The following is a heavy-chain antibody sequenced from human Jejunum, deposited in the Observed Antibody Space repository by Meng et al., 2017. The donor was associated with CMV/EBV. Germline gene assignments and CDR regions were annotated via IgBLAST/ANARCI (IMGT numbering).Heavy chain of an antibody. CDR2: SSGLGTIT. D-gene: IGHD3-22*01. Sequence: RLSCAASGFTCNTSDIKWVRQDPGKGLDWVSGSSGLGTITSYADSVKGRVTISGDNSNDKLCLQMNSLRAEDTAVDCCARDNDGSSHYSQFDYWGQGTLVTVSS. V-gene: IGHV3-23*01. CDR3: ARDNDGSSHYSQFDY. CDR1: GFTCNTSD. J-gene: IGHJ4*02.